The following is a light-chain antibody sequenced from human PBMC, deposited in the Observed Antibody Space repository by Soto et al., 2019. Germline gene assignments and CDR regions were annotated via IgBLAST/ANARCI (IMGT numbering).Light chain of an antibody. Sequence: DIQMTQSPSSLSASVGDRVTITCRASQSISSYLNWYQQKPGKAPKVLIYDASSLESGVPTRISGSGSGTEFTLTINSLQPDDFATYYCQQYHIYSGTFGQGTKVDI. CDR2: DAS. CDR1: QSISSY. J-gene: IGKJ1*01. CDR3: QQYHIYSGT. V-gene: IGKV1-5*01.